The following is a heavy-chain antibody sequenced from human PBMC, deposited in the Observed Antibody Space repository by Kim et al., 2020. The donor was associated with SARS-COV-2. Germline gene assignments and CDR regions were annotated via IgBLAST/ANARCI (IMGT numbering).Heavy chain of an antibody. CDR3: ARVLTSGWSYFDY. D-gene: IGHD6-19*01. Sequence: YADSIQGRFTISRDNDRASLYLQRTSLRAEDTAVYYCARVLTSGWSYFDYWGQGTLVTVSS. V-gene: IGHV3-21*01. J-gene: IGHJ4*02.